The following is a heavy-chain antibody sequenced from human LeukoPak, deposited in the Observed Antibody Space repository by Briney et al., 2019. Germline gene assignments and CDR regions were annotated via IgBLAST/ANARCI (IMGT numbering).Heavy chain of an antibody. Sequence: SETLSLTCTVSGYSISSGYYWGWIRRPPGKGREWIGSIYHSGSTYYNPSLKSRVTISVDTSKNQFSLKLSSVTAADTAVYYCARDPEPQGCSRTSCYLGWFDPWGQGTLVTVSS. CDR2: IYHSGST. D-gene: IGHD2-2*01. CDR3: ARDPEPQGCSRTSCYLGWFDP. J-gene: IGHJ5*02. V-gene: IGHV4-38-2*02. CDR1: GYSISSGYY.